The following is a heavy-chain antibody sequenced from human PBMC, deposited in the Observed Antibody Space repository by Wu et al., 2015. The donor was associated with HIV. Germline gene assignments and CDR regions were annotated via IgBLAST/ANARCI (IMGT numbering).Heavy chain of an antibody. D-gene: IGHD5-18*01. CDR1: GGSFSGYY. Sequence: QVQLQQWGAGLLKPSETLSLTCAVYGGSFSGYYWSWIRQPPGKGLEWIGEINHSGSTNYNPSLKSRVTISVDTSKNQFSLKLSSVTAADTAVYYCAREGRSYGRRGYFDYWGQGTLVTVSS. CDR3: AREGRSYGRRGYFDY. J-gene: IGHJ4*02. CDR2: INHSGST. V-gene: IGHV4-34*01.